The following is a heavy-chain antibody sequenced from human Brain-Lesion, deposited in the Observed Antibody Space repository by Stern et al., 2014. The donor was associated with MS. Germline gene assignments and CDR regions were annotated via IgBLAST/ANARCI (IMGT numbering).Heavy chain of an antibody. Sequence: EIQLVESGGGLVQPGGSLRLSCAASGFTFSNYWMHWVRQAPGTGLVWVSRVNNDGRRTSYADSVKGRFTMSRDNAKNTLYLQMNSLRVEDTAIYYCARGERWSDSWGQGTLVTVSS. CDR1: GFTFSNYW. J-gene: IGHJ5*01. D-gene: IGHD3-10*01. V-gene: IGHV3-74*02. CDR3: ARGERWSDS. CDR2: VNNDGRRT.